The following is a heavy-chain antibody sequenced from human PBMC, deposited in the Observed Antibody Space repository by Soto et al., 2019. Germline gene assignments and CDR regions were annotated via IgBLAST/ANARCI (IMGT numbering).Heavy chain of an antibody. V-gene: IGHV4-30-2*01. J-gene: IGHJ5*02. Sequence: SETLSLTCAVSGGSISSGGYSWRWIRQPPGKGLEWIGYIYHSGSTYYNPSLKSRVTISVDRSKNQFSLKLSSVTAADTAVYYCARARYDFWSGYYTGNDHWFDPWGQGTLVTVSS. CDR3: ARARYDFWSGYYTGNDHWFDP. CDR1: GGSISSGGYS. D-gene: IGHD3-3*01. CDR2: IYHSGST.